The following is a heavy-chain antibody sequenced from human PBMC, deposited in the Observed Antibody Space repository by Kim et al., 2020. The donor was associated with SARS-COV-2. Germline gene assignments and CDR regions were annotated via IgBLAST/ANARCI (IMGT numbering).Heavy chain of an antibody. CDR2: IYSGGST. CDR3: ARVGFYYDSSGYFDY. D-gene: IGHD3-22*01. CDR1: GFTVSSNY. Sequence: GVSLRLSCAASGFTVSSNYMSWVRQAPGKGLEWVSVIYSGGSTYYADSVKGRFTISRDNSKNTLYLQMNSLRAEDTAVYYCARVGFYYDSSGYFDYWGQGTLVTVSS. J-gene: IGHJ4*02. V-gene: IGHV3-66*01.